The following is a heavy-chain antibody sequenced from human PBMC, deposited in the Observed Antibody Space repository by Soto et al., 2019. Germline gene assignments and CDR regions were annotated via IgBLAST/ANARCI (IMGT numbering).Heavy chain of an antibody. CDR2: INPNSGGT. CDR3: ARLNRDYYYYGMDV. V-gene: IGHV1-2*02. Sequence: ASVKVSCKASGYTFTGYYMHWVRQAPGQGLEWMGWINPNSGGTNYAQKFQGRVTMTRDTSISTAYMELSRLRSDDSAVYYCARLNRDYYYYGMDVWGQGATVTVSS. J-gene: IGHJ6*02. CDR1: GYTFTGYY.